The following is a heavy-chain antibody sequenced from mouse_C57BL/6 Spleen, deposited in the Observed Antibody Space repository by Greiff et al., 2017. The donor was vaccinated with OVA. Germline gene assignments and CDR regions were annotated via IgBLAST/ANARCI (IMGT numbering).Heavy chain of an antibody. CDR3: TRAGTAQATDY. CDR2: IDPETGGT. J-gene: IGHJ2*01. D-gene: IGHD3-2*02. V-gene: IGHV1-15*01. Sequence: VQLQQSGAELVRPGASVTLSCKASGYTFTDYEMHWVKQTPVNGLEWIGAIDPETGGTAYNQKFKGKAILTADKSSSTAYMELRSLASEDSAVYYCTRAGTAQATDYWGQGTTLTVSS. CDR1: GYTFTDYE.